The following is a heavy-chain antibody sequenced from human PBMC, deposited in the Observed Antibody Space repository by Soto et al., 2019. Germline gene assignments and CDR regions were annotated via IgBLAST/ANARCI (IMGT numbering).Heavy chain of an antibody. D-gene: IGHD1-26*01. CDR1: GDSIGTYN. J-gene: IGHJ6*02. V-gene: IGHV4-59*08. CDR3: VRQGIGALHGLVDV. Sequence: QVQLQSSGPGLVKPSDTLSLTCTVSGDSIGTYNWGWIRQPPGKRLEWIGYIYSNGGTSYNPALKSRVTISADTSTKQFSLRLSSVTAAYTAVYYCVRQGIGALHGLVDVWGQGTTVTVSS. CDR2: IYSNGGT.